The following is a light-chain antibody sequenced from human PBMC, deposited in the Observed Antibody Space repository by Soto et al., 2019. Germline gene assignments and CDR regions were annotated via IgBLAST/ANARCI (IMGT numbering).Light chain of an antibody. V-gene: IGLV2-14*01. Sequence: QSVLTQPASVSGSPGQSITISCTGTSSDVGGYNYVSWYQQHPGKAPKLMIYEVSNRPSGVSNRLSGSKSGNTASLTISGLQAEDEADYYCSSYTRSSTRVFGGGTKVTVL. CDR3: SSYTRSSTRV. CDR1: SSDVGGYNY. J-gene: IGLJ3*02. CDR2: EVS.